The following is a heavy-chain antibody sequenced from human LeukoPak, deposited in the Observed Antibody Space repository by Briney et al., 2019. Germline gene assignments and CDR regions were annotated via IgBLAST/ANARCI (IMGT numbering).Heavy chain of an antibody. Sequence: GGSLRLSCAASGFTFSSYAMSWVRQAPGKGLEWVSAISGSGGSTYYADSVKGRFTISRDNSKNTLYLQMNSLRAEDTAVYYCAEESYSSSWYGRSAGGWFDPWGQGTLVTVSS. J-gene: IGHJ5*02. CDR3: AEESYSSSWYGRSAGGWFDP. D-gene: IGHD6-13*01. CDR1: GFTFSSYA. V-gene: IGHV3-23*01. CDR2: ISGSGGST.